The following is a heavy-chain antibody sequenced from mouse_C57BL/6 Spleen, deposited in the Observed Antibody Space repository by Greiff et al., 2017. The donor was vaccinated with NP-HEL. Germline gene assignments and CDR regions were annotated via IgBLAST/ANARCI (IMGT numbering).Heavy chain of an antibody. CDR3: ARGYDYDVWFDY. CDR1: GYTFTSYW. D-gene: IGHD2-4*01. V-gene: IGHV1-55*01. CDR2: IYPGSGST. Sequence: QVQLQQPGAELVKPGASVKMSCKASGYTFTSYWITWVKQRPGQGLEWIGDIYPGSGSTNYNEKFKSKATLTVDTSSSTAYMQLSSLTSEDSAVYYCARGYDYDVWFDYWGQGTTLTVSS. J-gene: IGHJ2*01.